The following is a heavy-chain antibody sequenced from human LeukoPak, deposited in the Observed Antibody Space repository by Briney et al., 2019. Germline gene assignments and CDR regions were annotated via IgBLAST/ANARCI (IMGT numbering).Heavy chain of an antibody. J-gene: IGHJ6*03. Sequence: PSETLSLTCTVSGASVSGSPYYWGWLRQPPGQGLEWIGSIYSSGSTYYNPSLKSRVTISVDTSKNQFSLKLSSVTAADTAVYYCARHPTKQYDILTGYFGRAVDYYYYYMDVWGKGTTVTISS. V-gene: IGHV4-39*01. D-gene: IGHD3-9*01. CDR1: GASVSGSPYY. CDR3: ARHPTKQYDILTGYFGRAVDYYYYYMDV. CDR2: IYSSGST.